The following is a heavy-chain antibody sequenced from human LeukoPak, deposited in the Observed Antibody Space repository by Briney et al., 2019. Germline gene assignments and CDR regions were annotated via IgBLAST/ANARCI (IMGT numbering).Heavy chain of an antibody. CDR3: ARTRPFPNFDY. V-gene: IGHV3-7*01. CDR2: IKQDGSEK. J-gene: IGHJ4*02. Sequence: GGSLRLSCAASGFTFSSYWISWVRQAPGKGLERVANIKQDGSEKYYVDSVEGRFTISRDNAKNSLYLQMNSLRAEDTAVYYCARTRPFPNFDYWGQGTLVTVSS. CDR1: GFTFSSYW.